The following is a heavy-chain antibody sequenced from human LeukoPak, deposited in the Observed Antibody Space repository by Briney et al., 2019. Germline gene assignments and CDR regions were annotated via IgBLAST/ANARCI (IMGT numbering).Heavy chain of an antibody. CDR1: GVSISRFY. V-gene: IGHV4-4*09. D-gene: IGHD6-19*01. CDR3: VQTTGWPGFDY. CDR2: IYNGVPT. J-gene: IGHJ4*02. Sequence: SETLSLICTTSGVSISRFYWSWVRQPPGKGLEWIGNIYNGVPTFFSPSLKSRVTISVDTSRRQFSLELASVTAADTAVYYCVQTTGWPGFDYWGQGILVTVSS.